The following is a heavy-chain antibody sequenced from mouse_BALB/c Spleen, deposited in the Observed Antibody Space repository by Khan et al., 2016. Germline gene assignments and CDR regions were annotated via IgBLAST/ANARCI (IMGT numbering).Heavy chain of an antibody. CDR3: ASEVYYFDY. J-gene: IGHJ2*01. Sequence: EVELVESGGGLVKPGGSLKLSCAASGFTFSSYAMSWVRQTPEKRLEWVASISSGGSSSYPDILKDRFTIFRDNARNILYLQMSSLRSEDTAMYYCASEVYYFDYWGQGTTLTVSS. CDR1: GFTFSSYA. V-gene: IGHV5-6-5*01. CDR2: ISSGGSS.